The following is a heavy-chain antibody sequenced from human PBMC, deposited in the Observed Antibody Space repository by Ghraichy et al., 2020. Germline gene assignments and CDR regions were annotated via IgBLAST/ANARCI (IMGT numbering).Heavy chain of an antibody. J-gene: IGHJ4*02. CDR2: ISGSGGST. CDR3: AKVSEKWELYFDY. D-gene: IGHD1-26*01. CDR1: GFTFSSYA. Sequence: GSLTLSCAASGFTFSSYAMSWVRQAPGKGLEWVSAISGSGGSTYYADSVKGRFTISRDNSKNTLYLQMNSLRAEDTAVYYCAKVSEKWELYFDYWGQGTLVTVSS. V-gene: IGHV3-23*01.